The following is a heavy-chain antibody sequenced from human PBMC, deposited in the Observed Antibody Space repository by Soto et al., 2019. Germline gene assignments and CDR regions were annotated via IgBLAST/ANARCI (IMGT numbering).Heavy chain of an antibody. J-gene: IGHJ2*01. CDR3: ARQRYFDL. Sequence: QVQLQESGPGLVKASETLSLTCTVSGGSISGYHWSWIRQPPGKGLEWIGYIFYSGSTNYNPSLKSRFNISEATAKKQFYLKLTSISAADTAMYYCARQRYFDLWGRGTLVIVSS. CDR1: GGSISGYH. V-gene: IGHV4-59*08. CDR2: IFYSGST.